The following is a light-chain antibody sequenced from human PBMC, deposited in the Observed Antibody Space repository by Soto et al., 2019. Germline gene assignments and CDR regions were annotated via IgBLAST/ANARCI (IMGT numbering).Light chain of an antibody. CDR2: DAS. Sequence: EIVLTQSPATLSLSPGERATLSCRASQSVRSYLAWYQQKPGQAPRLLIYDASNRATGIPARFSGSGSGTDFTLTISSLEPEDFAVYYCQQRSNLPPKLTFGGGTKVEIK. CDR1: QSVRSY. V-gene: IGKV3-11*01. J-gene: IGKJ4*01. CDR3: QQRSNLPPKLT.